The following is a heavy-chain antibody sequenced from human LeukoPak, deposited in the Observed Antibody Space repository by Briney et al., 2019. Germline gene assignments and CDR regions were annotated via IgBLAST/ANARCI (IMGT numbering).Heavy chain of an antibody. CDR1: GFTFSSYA. CDR3: ARTGNPATGDY. CDR2: ISGSGGST. V-gene: IGHV3-23*01. D-gene: IGHD1-1*01. J-gene: IGHJ4*02. Sequence: GGSLRLSCAASGFTFSSYAMSWVRQAPGKGLEWVSAISGSGGSTYYADSVKGRFTISRDNSKNTLWLQMNSLRAEDTAVYYCARTGNPATGDYWGQGTLVTVSS.